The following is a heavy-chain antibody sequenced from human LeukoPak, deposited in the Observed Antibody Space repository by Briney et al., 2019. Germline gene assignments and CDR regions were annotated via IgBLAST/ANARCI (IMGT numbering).Heavy chain of an antibody. V-gene: IGHV1-69*01. D-gene: IGHD3-22*01. CDR1: GDTLNSYA. CDR3: ARTPINMLVLGTYLDY. Sequence: ASVKVSCKASGDTLNSYAFSWLRQAPGQGLEWMGGTIPIFGRTNYAQKFQGRVTIIADESKRTVYMELSSLSSEDTAVYYRARTPINMLVLGTYLDYWGQGTLVTVSS. J-gene: IGHJ4*02. CDR2: TIPIFGRT.